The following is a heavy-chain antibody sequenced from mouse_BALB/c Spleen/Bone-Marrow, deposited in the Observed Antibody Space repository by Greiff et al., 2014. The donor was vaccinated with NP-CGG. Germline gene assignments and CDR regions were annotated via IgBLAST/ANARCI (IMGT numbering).Heavy chain of an antibody. CDR3: ARRGSDYENAMDY. V-gene: IGHV1-87*01. CDR2: IYPGDGDT. CDR1: GYTFTSYW. Sequence: QVQLQQSGAELARPGASVKLSCKAAGYTFTSYWMQWVKQRPGQGLEWIGAIYPGDGDTRYSQKFKEKATLTVDKSSSTAYIQLSSLASEDSAVYYCARRGSDYENAMDYWGQGTSVIVSS. J-gene: IGHJ4*01. D-gene: IGHD2-4*01.